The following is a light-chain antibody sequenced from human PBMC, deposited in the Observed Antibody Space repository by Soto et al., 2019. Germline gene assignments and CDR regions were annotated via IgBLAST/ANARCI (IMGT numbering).Light chain of an antibody. Sequence: QSALTQPPSASGSPGQSVTISCTGTSSDVGAYAYVSWYQQHPGKAPKLMIYEVNKRPSGVPDRFSGSKSGNMASLTVSGLQGEEEGEEYRSSLAGSHNVVFGAGTKVTVL. CDR2: EVN. V-gene: IGLV2-8*01. CDR1: SSDVGAYAY. J-gene: IGLJ2*01. CDR3: SSLAGSHNVV.